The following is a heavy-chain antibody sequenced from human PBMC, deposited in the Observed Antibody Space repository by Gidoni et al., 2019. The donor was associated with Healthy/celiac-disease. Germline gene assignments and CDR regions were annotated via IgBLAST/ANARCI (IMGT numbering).Heavy chain of an antibody. D-gene: IGHD3-22*01. CDR2: LYTSGST. Sequence: QVQLQESGPGLVKPSQTLSLTCTVSGGSISRGSYYWSWIRQPAGKGLEWIGRLYTSGSTNYNPSLKSRVTISVDTSKNQFSLKLSSVTAADTAVYYCAREEYYYDSSGYYDYWGQGTLVTVSS. V-gene: IGHV4-61*02. CDR1: GGSISRGSYY. J-gene: IGHJ4*02. CDR3: AREEYYYDSSGYYDY.